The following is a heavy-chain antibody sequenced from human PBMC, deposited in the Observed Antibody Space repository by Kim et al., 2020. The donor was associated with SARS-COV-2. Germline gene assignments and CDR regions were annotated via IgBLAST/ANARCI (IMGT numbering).Heavy chain of an antibody. D-gene: IGHD1-26*01. CDR1: GFTFSSYA. CDR3: AKDVRKYSGSYFLPGADY. J-gene: IGHJ4*02. CDR2: ISGSGGST. V-gene: IGHV3-23*01. Sequence: GGSLRLSCAASGFTFSSYAMSWVRQAPGKGLEWVSAISGSGGSTYYADSVKGRFTISRDNSKNTLYLQMNSLRAEDTAVYYCAKDVRKYSGSYFLPGADYWGQGTLVTVSS.